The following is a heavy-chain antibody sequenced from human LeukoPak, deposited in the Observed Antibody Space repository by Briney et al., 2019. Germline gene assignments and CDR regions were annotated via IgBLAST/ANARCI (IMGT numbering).Heavy chain of an antibody. J-gene: IGHJ4*02. V-gene: IGHV4-59*08. CDR2: IYSSGTA. CDR1: GGSLSNHY. CDR3: ARHLGVGSYSLDS. D-gene: IGHD3-16*01. Sequence: KPSETLSLTCSVSGGSLSNHYWSWIRQPPGKGLEWIAHIYSSGTATYNPSLKSRVTISLDTSKSQISLKVTSVTAADTAVYYCARHLGVGSYSLDSWGQGTLVTVSS.